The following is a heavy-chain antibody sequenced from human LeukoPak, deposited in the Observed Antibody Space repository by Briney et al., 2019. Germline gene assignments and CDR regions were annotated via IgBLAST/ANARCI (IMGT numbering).Heavy chain of an antibody. CDR1: GFTFSTNV. V-gene: IGHV3-30*18. CDR3: AKDRSSSWSIDY. D-gene: IGHD6-13*01. Sequence: PGGSLRLSCAASGFTFSTNVMHWVRQAPGKGLEGVAFISYVGSNKNYADFVKGRFTISRDNSKNTVYLQMNSLRAEDTTIYYCAKDRSSSWSIDYWGQGTLVTVSS. CDR2: ISYVGSNK. J-gene: IGHJ4*02.